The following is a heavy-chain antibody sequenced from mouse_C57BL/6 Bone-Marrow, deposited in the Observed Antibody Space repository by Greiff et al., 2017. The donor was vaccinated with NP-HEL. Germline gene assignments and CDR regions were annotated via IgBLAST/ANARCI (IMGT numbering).Heavy chain of an antibody. CDR1: GYTFTSYW. CDR3: AREWDYYGSSDWYFDV. V-gene: IGHV1-50*01. D-gene: IGHD1-1*01. Sequence: QVQLQQPGAELVKPGASVKLSCKASGYTFTSYWMQWVKQRPGQGLEWIGEIDPSDSYTNYNQKFKGKATLTVDTSSRTAYMQLSSLTSEYSAVYYCAREWDYYGSSDWYFDVWGTGTTVTVSA. J-gene: IGHJ1*03. CDR2: IDPSDSYT.